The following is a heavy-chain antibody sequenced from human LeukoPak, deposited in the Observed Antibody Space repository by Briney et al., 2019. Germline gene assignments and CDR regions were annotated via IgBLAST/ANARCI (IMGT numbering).Heavy chain of an antibody. Sequence: GASVKVSCKASGYTFTGYYMHWVRQAPGQGLEWMGKINPNSGGTNYAQKFQGRVTMTRDTSISTAYMELSRLRSDDTAVYYCARGGYSSTPGRAYGFDIWGQGTMVTVSS. CDR3: ARGGYSSTPGRAYGFDI. J-gene: IGHJ3*02. V-gene: IGHV1-2*02. CDR1: GYTFTGYY. CDR2: INPNSGGT. D-gene: IGHD6-13*01.